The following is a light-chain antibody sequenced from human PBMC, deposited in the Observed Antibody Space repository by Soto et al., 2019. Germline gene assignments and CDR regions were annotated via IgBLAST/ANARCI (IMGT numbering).Light chain of an antibody. CDR2: AAS. Sequence: EIVLTQSPGTLSLSPGERATLSCRASQSVSSSYLAWYQQKPGQTPRLLIYAASSRATGIPERFSGSGSGTDFTLTVSRLEPEDFAVYYCQQYGNSVYTFGQGTKLEIK. CDR1: QSVSSSY. J-gene: IGKJ2*01. CDR3: QQYGNSVYT. V-gene: IGKV3-20*01.